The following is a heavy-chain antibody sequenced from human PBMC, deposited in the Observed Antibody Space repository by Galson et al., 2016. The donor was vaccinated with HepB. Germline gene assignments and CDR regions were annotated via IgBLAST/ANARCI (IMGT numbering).Heavy chain of an antibody. V-gene: IGHV3-53*01. Sequence: SLRLSCAASGFSVSDDYMSWVRQAPGKGLEWVSIIYSDGSTYYADSVKGLFTISRDNSKNTLYLQMDNLRVEDTAIYYCAKPGGVGPRGYFDSWGQGALVTVSS. CDR2: IYSDGST. CDR3: AKPGGVGPRGYFDS. D-gene: IGHD3-10*01. CDR1: GFSVSDDY. J-gene: IGHJ4*02.